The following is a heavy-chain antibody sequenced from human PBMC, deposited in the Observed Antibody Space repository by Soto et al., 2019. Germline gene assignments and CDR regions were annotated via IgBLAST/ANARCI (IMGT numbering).Heavy chain of an antibody. CDR3: ARGKEPTVDFDY. J-gene: IGHJ4*02. V-gene: IGHV4-31*03. CDR1: VGSISIGGYS. Sequence: SETLSLTCTFSVGSISIGGYSWSWIRQHPGKGLEWIGYIYYSGSTYYNPSLKSRVTISVDTSKNQFSLKLSSVTAADTAVYYCARGKEPTVDFDYWGQGTMVTVSS. CDR2: IYYSGST. D-gene: IGHD1-1*01.